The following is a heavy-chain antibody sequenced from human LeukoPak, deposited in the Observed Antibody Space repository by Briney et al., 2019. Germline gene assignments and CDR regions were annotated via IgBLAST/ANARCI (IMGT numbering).Heavy chain of an antibody. Sequence: PGGSLRLSCVVSGFTFSSYAMSWVRQAPGRGLEWVSGISGSGGSTYYADSVKGRFTISRDNSKNTLFLQMNSLRAEDTAVYYCAKETYSSGWYPYFDYWGQGTLVTVSS. D-gene: IGHD6-19*01. CDR1: GFTFSSYA. CDR3: AKETYSSGWYPYFDY. J-gene: IGHJ4*02. CDR2: ISGSGGST. V-gene: IGHV3-23*01.